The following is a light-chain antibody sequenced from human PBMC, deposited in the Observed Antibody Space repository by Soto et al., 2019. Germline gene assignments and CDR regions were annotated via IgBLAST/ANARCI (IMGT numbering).Light chain of an antibody. CDR2: EVN. Sequence: QSALTQPPSASGSPGQSVAISCTGTSSDVGGYNYXXWYQQXPGKAPRLMIYEVNKRPSGVAGRFSGSTSGNTASLTVSGLQAEDEADYYCSSYAGSSNVFGTATKVTVL. CDR1: SSDVGGYNY. J-gene: IGLJ1*01. CDR3: SSYAGSSNV. V-gene: IGLV2-8*01.